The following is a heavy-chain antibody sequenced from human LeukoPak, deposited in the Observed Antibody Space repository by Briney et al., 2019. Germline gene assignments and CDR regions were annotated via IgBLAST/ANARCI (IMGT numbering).Heavy chain of an antibody. CDR3: ARDQRVAGLDY. Sequence: SETLSLTCTVSGGSISSYYWSWIRQPPGKGLEWIGYIYYSGSTDYNPSLKSRVTIPVDTSKNQFSLKLSSVTAADTAVYYCARDQRVAGLDYWGQGTLVTVSS. CDR1: GGSISSYY. V-gene: IGHV4-59*01. D-gene: IGHD6-19*01. CDR2: IYYSGST. J-gene: IGHJ4*02.